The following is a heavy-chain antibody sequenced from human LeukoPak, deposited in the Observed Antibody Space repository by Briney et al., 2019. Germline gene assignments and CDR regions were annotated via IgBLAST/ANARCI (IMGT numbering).Heavy chain of an antibody. Sequence: GGSLRLSCAASEFTFSNYAMNWVRQAPGKGLEWVSAISGNGGSTYYADSVKGRFTISRDNSKNTLYLQMNSLRADDTAMYCCASGLRDSYYYMDVWGKGTTVTVSS. D-gene: IGHD4-17*01. CDR3: ASGLRDSYYYMDV. V-gene: IGHV3-23*01. J-gene: IGHJ6*03. CDR2: ISGNGGST. CDR1: EFTFSNYA.